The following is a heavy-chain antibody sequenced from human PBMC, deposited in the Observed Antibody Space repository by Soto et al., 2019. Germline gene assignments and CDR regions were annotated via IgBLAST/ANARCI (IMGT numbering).Heavy chain of an antibody. CDR1: GFGFSSYG. CDR3: AREPVGPDYAMDV. CDR2: LGFDGGGR. Sequence: QMQLVESGGSVVQPGTSLRLSCAAFGFGFSSYGMHWVRQTPGKGLEWVAVLGFDGGGRYYADSVKGRFTVSRDNSKKMLYLQMDSLRAEDTALYYCAREPVGPDYAMDVWGQGTTVTVSS. D-gene: IGHD1-26*01. J-gene: IGHJ6*02. V-gene: IGHV3-33*01.